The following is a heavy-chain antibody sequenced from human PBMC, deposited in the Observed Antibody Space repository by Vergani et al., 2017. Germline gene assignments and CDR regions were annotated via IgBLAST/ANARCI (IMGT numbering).Heavy chain of an antibody. CDR1: GGSISSGDYY. Sequence: QVQLQESGPGLVKPSQTLSLTCTVSGGSISSGDYYWSWIRQPPGKGLEWIGYIYYSGSTYYNPSLKSRVTISVDTSKNQFSLKLSSVTAADTAVYYCARRITMVRGVMKGXFDPWGQGTLVTVSS. CDR2: IYYSGST. D-gene: IGHD3-10*01. CDR3: ARRITMVRGVMKGXFDP. V-gene: IGHV4-30-4*01. J-gene: IGHJ5*02.